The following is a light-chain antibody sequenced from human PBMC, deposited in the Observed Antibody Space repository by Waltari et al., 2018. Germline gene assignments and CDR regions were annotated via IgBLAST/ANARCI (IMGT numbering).Light chain of an antibody. V-gene: IGLV2-14*03. CDR1: STDVGAYDY. J-gene: IGLJ1*01. Sequence: QSALAQPASVSGSPGQSITIPCTGTSTDVGAYDYVSWYQQHPGKAPRLIIYDVNHRPSGLPDRFSGSKSGNTASLSISGLQAEDEADYYCNSFTTSFTFVFGTGTKVTVL. CDR3: NSFTTSFTFV. CDR2: DVN.